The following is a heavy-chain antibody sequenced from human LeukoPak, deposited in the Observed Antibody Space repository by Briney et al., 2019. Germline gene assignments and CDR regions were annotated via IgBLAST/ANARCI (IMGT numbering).Heavy chain of an antibody. CDR2: IKQDGSEK. J-gene: IGHJ4*02. V-gene: IGHV3-7*02. Sequence: GGSLRLSCAAFGFTFSSYWMNWVRQAPGKGLEWVANIKQDGSEKYYVDSVKGRFTISRDNAKNSLYLQMNSLRAADTAVYFCASYDSSGGRIDYWGQGTLVTVSS. CDR3: ASYDSSGGRIDY. CDR1: GFTFSSYW. D-gene: IGHD3-22*01.